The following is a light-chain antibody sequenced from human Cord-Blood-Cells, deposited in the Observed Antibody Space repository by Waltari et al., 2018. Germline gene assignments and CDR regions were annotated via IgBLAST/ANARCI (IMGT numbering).Light chain of an antibody. CDR3: SSYTSSSTLV. Sequence: QSALTQPASVSGSPGQSLTISCTGTSSDVGGYTYVSWYQQHPGKAPKLMIYDVSKRPSGVSNRFSGSKSGNTASLTISGLQAEDEADYYCSSYTSSSTLVFGGGTKLTVL. J-gene: IGLJ3*02. V-gene: IGLV2-14*01. CDR1: SSDVGGYTY. CDR2: DVS.